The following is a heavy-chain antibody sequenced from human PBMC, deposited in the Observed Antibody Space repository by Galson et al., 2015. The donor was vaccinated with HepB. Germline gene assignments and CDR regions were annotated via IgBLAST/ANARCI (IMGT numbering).Heavy chain of an antibody. CDR3: ASGGYDFPFDY. J-gene: IGHJ4*02. D-gene: IGHD5-12*01. V-gene: IGHV1-69*04. CDR2: IIPILGIA. Sequence: SVKVSCKASGGTFSSYAISWVRQAPGQGLEWMGRIIPILGIANYAQKFQGRVTITADKSTSTAYMELSSLRSEDTAVYYCASGGYDFPFDYWGQGTLVTVSS. CDR1: GGTFSSYA.